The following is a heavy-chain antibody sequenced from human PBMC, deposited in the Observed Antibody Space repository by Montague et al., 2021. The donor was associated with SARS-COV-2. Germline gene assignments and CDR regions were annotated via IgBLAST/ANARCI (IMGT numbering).Heavy chain of an antibody. V-gene: IGHV3-53*01. CDR1: GFPVNKNY. CDR2: IYSGGTT. J-gene: IGHJ4*02. D-gene: IGHD3-22*01. CDR3: ARAETYDSTGPLFY. Sequence: SRRLSCAASGFPVNKNYMSWVRQAPGKGLEWVSAIYSGGTTYYGDSVKGRFTISRDNSKNTLYLQMNSLRAEDTAVYYCARAETYDSTGPLFYWGQGTLVTVSS.